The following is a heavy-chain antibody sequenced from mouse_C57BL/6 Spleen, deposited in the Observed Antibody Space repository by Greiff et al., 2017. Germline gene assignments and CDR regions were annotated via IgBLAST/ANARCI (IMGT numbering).Heavy chain of an antibody. CDR2: ISYDGSN. Sequence: VQLQQSGPGLVKPSQSLSLTCSVTGYSITSGYYWNWIRQFPGNKLEWMGYISYDGSNNYNPSLKNRIAITRDTAKNQFFLKLNSVTTEDTATDYCARRVPPYAMDYWGQGTSVTVSS. D-gene: IGHD2-14*01. J-gene: IGHJ4*01. CDR3: ARRVPPYAMDY. V-gene: IGHV3-6*01. CDR1: GYSITSGYY.